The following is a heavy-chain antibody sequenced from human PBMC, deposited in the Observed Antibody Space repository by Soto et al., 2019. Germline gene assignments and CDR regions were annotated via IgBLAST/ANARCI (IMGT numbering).Heavy chain of an antibody. Sequence: LRLSCTASGFTFGDYAMSWFRQAPGKGLEWVGFIRSKAYGGTTEYAASVKGRFTISRDDSKSIAYLQMNSLKTEDTAVYYCTRARELAAKIDAFDIWGQGTMVTVSS. V-gene: IGHV3-49*03. CDR2: IRSKAYGGTT. CDR3: TRARELAAKIDAFDI. J-gene: IGHJ3*02. D-gene: IGHD6-13*01. CDR1: GFTFGDYA.